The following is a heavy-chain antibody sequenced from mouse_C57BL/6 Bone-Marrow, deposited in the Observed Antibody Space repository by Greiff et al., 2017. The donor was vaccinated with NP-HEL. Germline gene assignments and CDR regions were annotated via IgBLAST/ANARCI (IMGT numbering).Heavy chain of an antibody. Sequence: DVQLQESGPGLVKPSQSLSLTCSVTGYSITSGYYWNWIRQFPGNKLEWMGYISYDGSNNYNPSLKNRISITRDTSKNQFFLKLNSVTTEDTATYYCARGGDYGNYDAMDYWGQGTSVTVSS. D-gene: IGHD2-1*01. J-gene: IGHJ4*01. V-gene: IGHV3-6*01. CDR2: ISYDGSN. CDR3: ARGGDYGNYDAMDY. CDR1: GYSITSGYY.